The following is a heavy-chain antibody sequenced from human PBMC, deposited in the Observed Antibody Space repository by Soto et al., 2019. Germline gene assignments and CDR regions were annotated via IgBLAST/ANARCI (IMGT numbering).Heavy chain of an antibody. D-gene: IGHD2-8*02. CDR3: ARDKITGLFDY. CDR2: IFHSGST. V-gene: IGHV4-4*02. J-gene: IGHJ4*02. Sequence: PSETLSLTCAVSGGSIRSNNRWSWVRQPPGKGLEWIGEIFHSGSTNYNPSLKTRVTISVDKSKNQFSLKLTSVTAADTAAYYCARDKITGLFDYWGQGTPVTVPQ. CDR1: GGSIRSNNR.